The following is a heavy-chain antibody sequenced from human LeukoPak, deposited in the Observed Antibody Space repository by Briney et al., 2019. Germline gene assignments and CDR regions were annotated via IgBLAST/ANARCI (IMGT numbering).Heavy chain of an antibody. Sequence: GRSLRLSCAASGFPLSSYSINWVRQAPGKWLEWVSYISSSGSAIYYVDSVKGRFTVSRDNAKTSLFLQMNSPRAEDTAVYYCVRVKGSYFDYWGQGALVTVSS. V-gene: IGHV3-48*01. D-gene: IGHD2-15*01. CDR1: GFPLSSYS. J-gene: IGHJ4*02. CDR3: VRVKGSYFDY. CDR2: ISSSGSAI.